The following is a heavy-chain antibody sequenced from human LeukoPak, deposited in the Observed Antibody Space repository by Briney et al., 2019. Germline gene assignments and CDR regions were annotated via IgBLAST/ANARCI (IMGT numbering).Heavy chain of an antibody. CDR1: GYTFSSYG. CDR3: ASSTIAARTLDY. J-gene: IGHJ4*02. D-gene: IGHD6-6*01. V-gene: IGHV1-18*01. Sequence: EASVKVSCKASGYTFSSYGISWVRQAPGQGLEWMGWISAYNGKTNYTQKLQGRVTMTTDTSTSTAYMELRSLRSDDTAVYYCASSTIAARTLDYWGQGTLVTVSS. CDR2: ISAYNGKT.